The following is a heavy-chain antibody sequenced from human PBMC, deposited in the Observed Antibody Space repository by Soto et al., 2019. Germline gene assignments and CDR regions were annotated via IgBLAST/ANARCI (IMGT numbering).Heavy chain of an antibody. V-gene: IGHV1-69*01. CDR2: IIPIFGTA. Sequence: QVQLVQSGAEVKKRGSSVKVSCKASGGTFSSYAISWVRQAPGQGLEWMGGIIPIFGTANYAQKFQGRVTITADESTSTAYMELGSMRSEDTAVYYCASIGIAVALGYYYYGMDVWGQGTTVTVSS. J-gene: IGHJ6*02. CDR3: ASIGIAVALGYYYYGMDV. D-gene: IGHD6-19*01. CDR1: GGTFSSYA.